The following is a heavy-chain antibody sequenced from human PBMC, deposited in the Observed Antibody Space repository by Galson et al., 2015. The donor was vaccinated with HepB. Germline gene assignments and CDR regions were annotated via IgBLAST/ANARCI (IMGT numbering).Heavy chain of an antibody. Sequence: SVKVSCKASGYTFTSYGISWVRQAPGQGLEWMGWISAYNGNTNYAQKLQGRVTMTTDTSTSTAYMELRSLRSDDTAVYYCARGSDIVVVPADNWFDPWGQGTLVTVSS. CDR1: GYTFTSYG. J-gene: IGHJ5*02. CDR3: ARGSDIVVVPADNWFDP. CDR2: ISAYNGNT. D-gene: IGHD2-2*01. V-gene: IGHV1-18*01.